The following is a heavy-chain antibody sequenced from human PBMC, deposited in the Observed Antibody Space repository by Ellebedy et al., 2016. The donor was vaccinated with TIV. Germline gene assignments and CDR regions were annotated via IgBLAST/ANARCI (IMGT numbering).Heavy chain of an antibody. D-gene: IGHD5-18*01. J-gene: IGHJ4*02. Sequence: AASVKVSCKASGGPFSSYAISWVRQAPGQGLEWMGRIIPILGIANYAQKFQGRVKITADKSTSTAYMELSSLRSEDTAVYYCASERTNTAMVTIDYWGQGTLVTVSS. CDR1: GGPFSSYA. V-gene: IGHV1-69*04. CDR3: ASERTNTAMVTIDY. CDR2: IIPILGIA.